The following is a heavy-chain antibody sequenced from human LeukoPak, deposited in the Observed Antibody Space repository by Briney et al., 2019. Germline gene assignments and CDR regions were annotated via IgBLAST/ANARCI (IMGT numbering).Heavy chain of an antibody. Sequence: PGGSLRLSCAASGFTLSNYAMSWVRQAPGGGLEWVSPISASGDKTYHAGVVRGRFTISRDNSKNTLSLQMNSLRVDDSAVYFCAKDTTAWWYHRAYMNVWGKGTTVTVSS. J-gene: IGHJ6*03. V-gene: IGHV3-23*01. CDR1: GFTLSNYA. D-gene: IGHD2-15*01. CDR3: AKDTTAWWYHRAYMNV. CDR2: ISASGDKT.